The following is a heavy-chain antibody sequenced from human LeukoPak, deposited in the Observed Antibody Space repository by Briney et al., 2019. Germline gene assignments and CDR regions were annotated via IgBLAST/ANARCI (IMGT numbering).Heavy chain of an antibody. CDR3: ARGHDYSNYYYYYMDV. V-gene: IGHV4-59*01. Sequence: PSETLSLTCTVSGGSISNYYWSWIWQPPGKGLEWIGYIYYSGSTNYNPSLKSRVTISVDTSKNQFSLKLSSVTAADTAVYYCARGHDYSNYYYYYMDVWGKGTTVTVSS. CDR2: IYYSGST. J-gene: IGHJ6*03. D-gene: IGHD4-11*01. CDR1: GGSISNYY.